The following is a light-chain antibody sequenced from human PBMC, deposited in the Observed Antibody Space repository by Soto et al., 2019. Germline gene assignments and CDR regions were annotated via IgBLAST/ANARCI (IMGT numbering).Light chain of an antibody. Sequence: QSALTQPASVSGSPGQSITISCTGTSSDVGSYDLVSWYQHHPDTAPKLILYEVTKRPSGVSNRFSGSKSGNTASLTISGLQTEDDSHYYCCSYASGNTLLFGGGTKLTVL. J-gene: IGLJ2*01. CDR1: SSDVGSYDL. CDR3: CSYASGNTLL. CDR2: EVT. V-gene: IGLV2-23*02.